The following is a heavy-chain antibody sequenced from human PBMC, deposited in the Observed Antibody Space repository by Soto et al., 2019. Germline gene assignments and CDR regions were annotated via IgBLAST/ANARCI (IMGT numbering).Heavy chain of an antibody. CDR3: AADTGGYCSSTSCSLADPYYYYGMDV. D-gene: IGHD2-2*01. CDR1: GFTFTSSA. J-gene: IGHJ6*02. Sequence: ASVKVSCKASGFTFTSSAVQWVRQARGQRLEWIGWIVVGSGNTNYAQKFQERVTITRDMSTSTAYMELSSLRSEDTAVYYCAADTGGYCSSTSCSLADPYYYYGMDVWGQGTTVTVSS. CDR2: IVVGSGNT. V-gene: IGHV1-58*01.